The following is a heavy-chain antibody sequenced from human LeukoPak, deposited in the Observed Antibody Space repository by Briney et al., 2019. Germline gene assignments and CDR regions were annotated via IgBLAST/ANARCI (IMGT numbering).Heavy chain of an antibody. CDR1: GYTFTSYA. D-gene: IGHD6-19*01. J-gene: IGHJ4*02. V-gene: IGHV7-4-1*02. Sequence: ASVKVSCKASGYTFTSYAMNWVRQAPGQGLEWMGWINTNTGNSTYAQGFTGRFVFSLDTSVSTAYLQISSLKAEDTAVYYCARGLHSSGWYSAYYFDYWGQGTLVTVSS. CDR3: ARGLHSSGWYSAYYFDY. CDR2: INTNTGNS.